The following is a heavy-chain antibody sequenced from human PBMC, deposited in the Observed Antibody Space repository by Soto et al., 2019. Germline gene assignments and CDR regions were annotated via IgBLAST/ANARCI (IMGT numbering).Heavy chain of an antibody. CDR2: IKQDGSEK. J-gene: IGHJ5*02. CDR1: GFTFSSYW. D-gene: IGHD6-13*01. CDR3: ARDVSEAAAGNWFDP. V-gene: IGHV3-7*01. Sequence: GGSLRLSCAASGFTFSSYWMSWVRQAPGKGLEWVANIKQDGSEKYYVDSVKGRFTISRDNAKNSLYLQMNSLRAEDTAVYYCARDVSEAAAGNWFDPWGQGTLVTVSS.